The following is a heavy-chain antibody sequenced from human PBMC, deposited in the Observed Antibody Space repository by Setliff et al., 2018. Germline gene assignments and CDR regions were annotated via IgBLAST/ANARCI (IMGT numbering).Heavy chain of an antibody. CDR1: GGSINNGTYY. J-gene: IGHJ5*02. D-gene: IGHD3-10*01. CDR2: IYYSGKT. CDR3: ATDGPVLNGDYIS. Sequence: PSETLSLTCTVSGGSINNGTYYWGWIRQPPGKGLEWIGRIYYSGKTYYNASLKSRVTISVDMAQNQFSLRLSSVTAADTAVYYCATDGPVLNGDYISWGQGTLVTVS. V-gene: IGHV4-39*02.